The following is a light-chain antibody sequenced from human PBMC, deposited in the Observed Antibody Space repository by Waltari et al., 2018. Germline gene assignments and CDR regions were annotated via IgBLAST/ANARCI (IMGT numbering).Light chain of an antibody. V-gene: IGLV1-40*01. CDR1: SSNIGAGYD. Sequence: QSVLAQPPSVSGAPGQRVTLSCTGSSSNIGAGYDVPWYQQLPGTAPKLLIYGNTNRPSGVPDRFSGSKSGTSASLAITGLQAEDEASYYCQSYDTNLVVFGGGTKLTVL. CDR2: GNT. CDR3: QSYDTNLVV. J-gene: IGLJ2*01.